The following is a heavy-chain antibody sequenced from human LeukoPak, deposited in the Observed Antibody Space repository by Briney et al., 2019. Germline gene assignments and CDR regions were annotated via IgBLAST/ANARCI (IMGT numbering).Heavy chain of an antibody. D-gene: IGHD3-9*01. CDR2: IYDSGRT. CDR1: GGSISSSSYY. V-gene: IGHV4-61*01. CDR3: ARERQLGYLDGSMDV. Sequence: PSETLSLTCTVSGGSISSSSYYWSWIRQPPGKGLEWIGYIYDSGRTNYNPSLKSRVTISVDTSKNQFSLKLSSVTAADTAVYYCARERQLGYLDGSMDVWGKGTTVTVSS. J-gene: IGHJ6*03.